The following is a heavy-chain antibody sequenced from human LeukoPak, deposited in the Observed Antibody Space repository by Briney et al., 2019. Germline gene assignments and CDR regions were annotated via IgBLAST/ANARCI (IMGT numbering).Heavy chain of an antibody. Sequence: PSETLSLTCTVSGGSISSYYWSWIRQPPWEALEWIGYIHYSGSTNYNPSLKSRVTISVDTSKNQFSLNLSSVTAADTAVYYCARRYCSGGSCYSALEYWGQGTLVTVST. D-gene: IGHD2-15*01. J-gene: IGHJ4*02. CDR2: IHYSGST. CDR3: ARRYCSGGSCYSALEY. V-gene: IGHV4-59*01. CDR1: GGSISSYY.